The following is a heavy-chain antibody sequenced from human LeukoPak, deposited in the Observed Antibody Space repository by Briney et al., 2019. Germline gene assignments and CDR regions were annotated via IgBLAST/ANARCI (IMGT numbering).Heavy chain of an antibody. CDR1: GYTFTGYY. CDR3: ARESVAGTRGADY. D-gene: IGHD6-19*01. CDR2: INPNSGGT. V-gene: IGHV1-2*02. Sequence: ASVKVSCKASGYTFTGYYMHWVRQAPGQGLEWMGWINPNSGGTNYAQKFQGRVTTTRDTSISTAYMELSRLRSDDTAVYYCARESVAGTRGADYWGQGTLVTVSS. J-gene: IGHJ4*02.